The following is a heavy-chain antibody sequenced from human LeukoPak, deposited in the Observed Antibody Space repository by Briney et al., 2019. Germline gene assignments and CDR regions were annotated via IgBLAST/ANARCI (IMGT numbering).Heavy chain of an antibody. V-gene: IGHV5-51*01. Sequence: GECLQTSCKGSGYNFSNYWIGWVRQMPGKGMEWMGIIYPGDSATRYSPSFQGQVTVSADKSISTAYLQWSSLKASDTAMYYCASRYRGKCSSTSCVDVWGQGTTVTVSS. CDR1: GYNFSNYW. D-gene: IGHD2-2*01. CDR3: ASRYRGKCSSTSCVDV. CDR2: IYPGDSAT. J-gene: IGHJ6*02.